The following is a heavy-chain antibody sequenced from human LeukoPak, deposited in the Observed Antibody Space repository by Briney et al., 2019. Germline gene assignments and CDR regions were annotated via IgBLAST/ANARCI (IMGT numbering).Heavy chain of an antibody. V-gene: IGHV1-2*02. CDR2: INPSSGGT. CDR1: GYTFTGYY. Sequence: GASVKVSCKASGYTFTGYYMHWVRQAPGQGLEWMGWINPSSGGTNYAQKFQGRVTMTRDTSISTAYMELSRLRSDDTAVYYCARDLWVRRRKTYYDILTGYFLFGYWGQGTLVTVSS. J-gene: IGHJ4*02. D-gene: IGHD3-9*01. CDR3: ARDLWVRRRKTYYDILTGYFLFGY.